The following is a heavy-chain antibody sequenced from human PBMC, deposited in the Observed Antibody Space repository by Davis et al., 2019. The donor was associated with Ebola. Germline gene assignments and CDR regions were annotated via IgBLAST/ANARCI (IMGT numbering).Heavy chain of an antibody. Sequence: GESLKISCAASGFTFSDYYMSWIRQAPGKGLEWVSYISSSSSYTNYADSVKGRFTIPRDNAKKSLYLQMNSLRAEDTAVYYCARRLYPGHYYYGMDVWGQGTTATVSS. CDR2: ISSSSSYT. CDR1: GFTFSDYY. CDR3: ARRLYPGHYYYGMDV. D-gene: IGHD2-2*02. V-gene: IGHV3-11*06. J-gene: IGHJ6*02.